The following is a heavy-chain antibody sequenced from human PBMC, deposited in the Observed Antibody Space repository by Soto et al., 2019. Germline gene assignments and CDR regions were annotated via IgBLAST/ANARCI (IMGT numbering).Heavy chain of an antibody. J-gene: IGHJ4*02. CDR2: VTSSPSSM. CDR1: GFTFSGFS. CDR3: AREADFASSGYVLDY. Sequence: GGSLRLSCAASGFTFSGFSMNWVRQAPGKGLEWVSSVTSSPSSMFYADSVKGRFTISRDDAKDSLFLQMNSLRADDTAVYYCAREADFASSGYVLDYWGLGTLGTVSA. D-gene: IGHD3-22*01. V-gene: IGHV3-21*01.